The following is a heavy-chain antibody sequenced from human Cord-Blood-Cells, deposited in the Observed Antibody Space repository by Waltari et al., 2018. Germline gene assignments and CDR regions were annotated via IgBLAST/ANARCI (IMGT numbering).Heavy chain of an antibody. J-gene: IGHJ5*02. CDR3: ARDSAT. Sequence: QVQLQESGPGLVKSSQPLSLNCTVSGGSISSGSYYWSWIRQPAGKGLEWIGYIYTSGSTNYNPSLKSRVTISVDTSKNQFSLKLSSVTAADTAVYYCARDSATWGQGTLVTVSS. D-gene: IGHD3-10*01. CDR1: GGSISSGSYY. CDR2: IYTSGST. V-gene: IGHV4-61*09.